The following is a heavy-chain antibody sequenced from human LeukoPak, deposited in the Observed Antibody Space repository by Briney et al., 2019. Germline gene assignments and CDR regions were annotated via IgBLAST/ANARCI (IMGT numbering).Heavy chain of an antibody. J-gene: IGHJ4*02. V-gene: IGHV3-23*01. CDR2: ISAGGTRT. CDR3: AKYAVRETFFGDY. Sequence: GGSLRLSCAASGFTFSNYAMAWVRQAPGKGLEWVSGISAGGTRTYYADSVRGRFTIFRDNSMDTVYLQMNSLRAEDTGVYYCAKYAVRETFFGDYWGQGTLVAVSS. D-gene: IGHD3-3*01. CDR1: GFTFSNYA.